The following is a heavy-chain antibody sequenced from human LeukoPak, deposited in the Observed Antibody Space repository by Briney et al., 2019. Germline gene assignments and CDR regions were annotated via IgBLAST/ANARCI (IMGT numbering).Heavy chain of an antibody. CDR2: LSYIGST. CDR1: GGSISSGGYS. J-gene: IGHJ4*02. CDR3: ARVVASTSIDS. V-gene: IGHV4-30-4*07. D-gene: IGHD2-15*01. Sequence: SETLSLTCAVSGGSISSGGYSWSWIRQPPGKGLEWIGYLSYIGSTYYNPSLKSRVTISIDTSKNQFSLKLSSVTAADTAVYYCARVVASTSIDSWGQGTLVTVSS.